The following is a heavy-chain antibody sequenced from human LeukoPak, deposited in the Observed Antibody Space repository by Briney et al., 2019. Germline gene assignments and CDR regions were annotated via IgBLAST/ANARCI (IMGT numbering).Heavy chain of an antibody. CDR1: GGTFSSYA. CDR3: AGLVRGYYYMDV. Sequence: SVKVSCKASGGTFSSYAISWVRQAPGRGLEWMGRIIPIFGTANYAQKFQGRVTMTRNTSISTAYMELSSLRSEDTAVYYCAGLVRGYYYMDVWGKGTTVTVSS. J-gene: IGHJ6*03. CDR2: IIPIFGTA. V-gene: IGHV1-69*05. D-gene: IGHD3-10*01.